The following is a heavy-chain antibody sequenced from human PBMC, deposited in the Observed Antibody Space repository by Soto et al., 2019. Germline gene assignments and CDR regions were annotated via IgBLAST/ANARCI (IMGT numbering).Heavy chain of an antibody. J-gene: IGHJ6*02. D-gene: IGHD1-26*01. CDR1: GFSFEAYG. V-gene: IGHV3-30*18. Sequence: GGSLRLSCGGSGFSFEAYGMHWVRQSPGKGLEWVATVSFDSKNKYYIDSVEGRFTISRDNSKKMLSLQMTSLRHEDTAVYYCAKESVEATYSYYGMDVWGPGTTVTVSS. CDR2: VSFDSKNK. CDR3: AKESVEATYSYYGMDV.